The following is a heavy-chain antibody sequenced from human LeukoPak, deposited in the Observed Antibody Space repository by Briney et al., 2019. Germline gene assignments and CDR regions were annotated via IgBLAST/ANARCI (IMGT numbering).Heavy chain of an antibody. CDR3: ARVQVTTLSGRDY. J-gene: IGHJ4*02. D-gene: IGHD4-17*01. CDR2: INPNSGGT. Sequence: ASVKVSCKASGYTFTGYYMHWVRQAPGQGLEWMGWINPNSGGTNYAQKFQGRVTMTRGTSISTAYMGLSRLRSDDTAVYYCARVQVTTLSGRDYWGQGTLVTVSS. V-gene: IGHV1-2*02. CDR1: GYTFTGYY.